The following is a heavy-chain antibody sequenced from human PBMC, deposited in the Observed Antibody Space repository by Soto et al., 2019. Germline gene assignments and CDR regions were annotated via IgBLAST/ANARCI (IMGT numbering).Heavy chain of an antibody. CDR3: AKDAVARNGGWDWFDP. J-gene: IGHJ5*02. CDR1: GFTFSNYA. CDR2: IHGSGAGT. Sequence: EVQLLESGGGLVQPGGSLRLSCAASGFTFSNYAMSWVRQAPGKGLEWVSSIHGSGAGTYYADSVKGRFTVSRDDSKETLDLQMSSLTVDDTAVNYCAKDAVARNGGWDWFDPWGQGTLVTVAS. D-gene: IGHD6-19*01. V-gene: IGHV3-23*01.